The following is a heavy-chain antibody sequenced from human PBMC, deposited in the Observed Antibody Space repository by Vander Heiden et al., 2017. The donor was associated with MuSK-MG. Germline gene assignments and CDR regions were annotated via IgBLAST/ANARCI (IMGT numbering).Heavy chain of an antibody. CDR3: AREGAYYYDSSCYQPSYGMDV. CDR1: GGTFSSYA. Sequence: QVQLVQSGSEVKKPGSSVKVSCKAPGGTFSSYAISWVRQEPGQGLEWMGGIIPIFSTAKYAKKFQGRVAITADQATSTAYMVLGSLRSENTSVYFWAREGAYYYDSSCYQPSYGMDVWGQGTTVTVSS. J-gene: IGHJ6*02. V-gene: IGHV1-69*01. CDR2: IIPIFSTA. D-gene: IGHD3-22*01.